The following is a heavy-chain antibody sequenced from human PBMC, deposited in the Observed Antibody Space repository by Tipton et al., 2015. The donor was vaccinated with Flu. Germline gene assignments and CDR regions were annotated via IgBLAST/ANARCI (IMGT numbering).Heavy chain of an antibody. J-gene: IGHJ4*02. CDR1: GDSIGSRYF. Sequence: TLSLTCSVSGDSIGSRYFWGWIRQPPGKGLEWIGNVHQAGSTYYNPSLRSRVTISLDRPKNQFSLRLTSVTAADTAVYYCARVVSLFGVVIRGIDYWGQGTLVTVSS. D-gene: IGHD3-3*01. V-gene: IGHV4-38-2*02. CDR3: ARVVSLFGVVIRGIDY. CDR2: VHQAGST.